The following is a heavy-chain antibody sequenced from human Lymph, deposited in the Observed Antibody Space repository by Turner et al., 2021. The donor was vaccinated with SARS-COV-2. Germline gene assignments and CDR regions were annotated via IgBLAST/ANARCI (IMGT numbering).Heavy chain of an antibody. CDR2: ISYDGSNK. V-gene: IGHV3-30*18. CDR1: GFTFSSYG. J-gene: IGHJ4*02. D-gene: IGHD6-13*01. Sequence: QVQLVESGGGVVQPGRSLRLSCAASGFTFSSYGMHWVRQAPGKGLEWVAVISYDGSNKYYADSVKGRFTISRDNSKNTLYLQMNSLRAEDTAVYYCAKEDQTQSSSLYEVVDYWGQGTLVTVSS. CDR3: AKEDQTQSSSLYEVVDY.